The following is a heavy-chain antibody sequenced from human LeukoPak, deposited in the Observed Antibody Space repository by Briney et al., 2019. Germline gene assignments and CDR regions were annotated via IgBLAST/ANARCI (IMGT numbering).Heavy chain of an antibody. Sequence: AETLSLTCTVSGDSISRSTYYWAWIRQPPGKGLEWIGSVYYGRSPYFNPSLESRATISVDTSKNHFSLKMSSVTAADAAVYYCARSSGTGTFSYWGQGTLVTVSS. J-gene: IGHJ4*02. V-gene: IGHV4-39*02. CDR2: VYYGRSP. CDR1: GDSISRSTYY. D-gene: IGHD6-25*01. CDR3: ARSSGTGTFSY.